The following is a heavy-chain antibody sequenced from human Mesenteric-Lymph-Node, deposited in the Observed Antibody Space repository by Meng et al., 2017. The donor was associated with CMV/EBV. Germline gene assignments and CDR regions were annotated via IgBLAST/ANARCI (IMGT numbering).Heavy chain of an antibody. CDR2: ISGSGVST. V-gene: IGHV3-23*01. D-gene: IGHD3-9*01. J-gene: IGHJ4*02. CDR1: GFTFSNYG. CDR3: AKDERGVLLRSFDYYR. Sequence: GESLKISCAASGFTFSNYGMSWVRQAPGKGLEWVSHISGSGVSTYYADFVKGRFTISRDNSRNTVVLQMNSLRAEDTAVYYCAKDERGVLLRSFDYYRWGQGTLVTVSS.